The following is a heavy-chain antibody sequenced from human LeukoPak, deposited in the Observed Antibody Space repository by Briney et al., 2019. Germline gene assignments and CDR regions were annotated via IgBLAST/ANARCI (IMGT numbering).Heavy chain of an antibody. CDR1: GGTFSSYA. CDR2: ITPIFGTA. Sequence: SVKVSCKASGGTFSSYAISWVRQAPGQGLEWMGGITPIFGTANYAQKFQGRVTITADESTSTAYMELSSLRSEDTAVYYCARVVSSGWYDPEYYYYYMDVWGKGTTVTISS. J-gene: IGHJ6*03. CDR3: ARVVSSGWYDPEYYYYYMDV. D-gene: IGHD6-19*01. V-gene: IGHV1-69*13.